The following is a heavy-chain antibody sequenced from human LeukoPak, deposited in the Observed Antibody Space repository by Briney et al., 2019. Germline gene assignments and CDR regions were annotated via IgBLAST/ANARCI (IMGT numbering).Heavy chain of an antibody. CDR2: ISWNSGSI. D-gene: IGHD3-22*01. CDR3: AKAYRGRYYDSSGYYSTFDY. Sequence: GGSLRLSCAASGFTFDDYAMHWVRQAPGKGLEWVSGISWNSGSIGYADSVKGRFTISRDNAKNSLYLQMNSLRAEDTALYYCAKAYRGRYYDSSGYYSTFDYWGQGTLVTVSS. CDR1: GFTFDDYA. J-gene: IGHJ4*02. V-gene: IGHV3-9*01.